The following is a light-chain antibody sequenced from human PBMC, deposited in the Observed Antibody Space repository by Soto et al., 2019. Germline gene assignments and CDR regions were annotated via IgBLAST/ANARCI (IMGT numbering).Light chain of an antibody. CDR1: QSVTSSN. V-gene: IGKV3-20*01. CDR2: GAA. J-gene: IGKJ2*01. Sequence: EIVLTQSPGTLSLSPGERATLSCRAIQSVTSSNLVWYQQKPGQAPRLLIYGAASRATGIPDRFSGSGSGTDFTLTISGLEPEDFAVYYCQQYGGSYTFGPGTKLEIK. CDR3: QQYGGSYT.